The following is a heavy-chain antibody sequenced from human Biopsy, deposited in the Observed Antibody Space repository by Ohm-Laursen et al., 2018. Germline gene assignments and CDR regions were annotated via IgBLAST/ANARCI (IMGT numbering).Heavy chain of an antibody. CDR1: GYTFTSYD. Sequence: EASVKVSCKASGYTFTSYDISWVRQAPGQGLEWMGGISPYNDKTSYPPKLQDRVTMTADTSTNTAHMELRSLRSDDTAVYYCARVFCTSTTCYGLLDNWGQGTVVTVSS. CDR2: ISPYNDKT. V-gene: IGHV1-18*01. J-gene: IGHJ4*02. D-gene: IGHD2/OR15-2a*01. CDR3: ARVFCTSTTCYGLLDN.